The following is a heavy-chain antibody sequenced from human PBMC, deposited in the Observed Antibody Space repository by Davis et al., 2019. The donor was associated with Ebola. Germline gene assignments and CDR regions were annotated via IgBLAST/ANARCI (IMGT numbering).Heavy chain of an antibody. CDR3: ARDLQLLVLNYNCMDV. D-gene: IGHD5-18*01. Sequence: AASVKVSCKASGYTFTGYYMHWVRQAPGQGLEWMGRINPNSGGTNYAQKFQGRVTMTRDTSISTAYMELSRLRSDDTAVYYCARDLQLLVLNYNCMDVWGQGTTVTVSS. CDR1: GYTFTGYY. CDR2: INPNSGGT. V-gene: IGHV1-2*06. J-gene: IGHJ6*02.